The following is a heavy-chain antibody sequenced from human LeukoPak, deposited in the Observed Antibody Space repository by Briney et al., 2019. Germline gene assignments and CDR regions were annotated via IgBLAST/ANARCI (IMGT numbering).Heavy chain of an antibody. D-gene: IGHD3-9*01. J-gene: IGHJ4*02. CDR3: AREYYDILTGYYNHGGLDY. CDR2: IIPIFGTA. V-gene: IGHV1-69*05. Sequence: ASVKVSCKASGGTFSSYAISWVRQAPGQGLEWMGGIIPIFGTANYAQKLQGRVTMTTDTSTSTAYMELRSLRSDDTAVYYCAREYYDILTGYYNHGGLDYWGQGTLVTVSS. CDR1: GGTFSSYA.